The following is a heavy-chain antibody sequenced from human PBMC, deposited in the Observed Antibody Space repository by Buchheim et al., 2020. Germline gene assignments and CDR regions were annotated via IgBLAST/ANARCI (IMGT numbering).Heavy chain of an antibody. D-gene: IGHD6-13*01. Sequence: QVQLVESGGGVVQPGRSLRLSCAASGFTFSSYAMHWVRQAPGKGLEWVAVISYDGSNKYYADSVKGRFTISRDNSKNTLYLQMNSLRAEDTAVYYCARDRYSSSWYYYYYGMDVWGQGTT. J-gene: IGHJ6*02. CDR3: ARDRYSSSWYYYYYGMDV. CDR1: GFTFSSYA. V-gene: IGHV3-30-3*01. CDR2: ISYDGSNK.